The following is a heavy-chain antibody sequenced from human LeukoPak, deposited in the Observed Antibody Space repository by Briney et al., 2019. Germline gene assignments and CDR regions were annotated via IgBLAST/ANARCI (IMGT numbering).Heavy chain of an antibody. J-gene: IGHJ3*02. D-gene: IGHD3-22*01. CDR2: IYDGGKT. Sequence: PGGSLRPSCAASQSIVSSRYMSWVRQAPGKGLEWVSIIYDGGKTYHADSVKGRFTISRDNAKNSLYLQMNSLRAEDTAVYYCARKLGGNITMIVTDAFDIWGQGTMVTVSS. CDR3: ARKLGGNITMIVTDAFDI. CDR1: QSIVSSRY. V-gene: IGHV3-66*01.